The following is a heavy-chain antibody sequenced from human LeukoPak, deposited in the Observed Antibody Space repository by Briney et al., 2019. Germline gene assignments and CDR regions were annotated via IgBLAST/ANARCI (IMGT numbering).Heavy chain of an antibody. CDR2: IYYSGNT. V-gene: IGHV4-61*01. CDR3: ARGSAWYFVY. Sequence: PSETLSLTCTVSGDSVSSGSSHWSWIRQPPGKGLEWIGYIYYSGNTNYNPSLKSRVTISVDTSKNQLSLKLSSVTAADTALYYCARGSAWYFVYWGQGTLVTVSS. D-gene: IGHD6-19*01. J-gene: IGHJ4*02. CDR1: GDSVSSGSSH.